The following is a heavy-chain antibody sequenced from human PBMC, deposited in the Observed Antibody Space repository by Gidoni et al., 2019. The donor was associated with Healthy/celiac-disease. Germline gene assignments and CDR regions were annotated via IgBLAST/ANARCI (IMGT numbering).Heavy chain of an antibody. CDR3: ARDRNWGELLANDAFDI. J-gene: IGHJ3*02. CDR2: IIPILGIA. D-gene: IGHD1-26*01. CDR1: GVTFSSYA. Sequence: QVQLVQSGAEVKKPGSSVKVSCKASGVTFSSYAISWVRQAPGQGLEWMGRIIPILGIANYAQKFQGRVTITADKSTSTAYMELSSLRSEDTAVYYCARDRNWGELLANDAFDIWGQGTMVTVSS. V-gene: IGHV1-69*04.